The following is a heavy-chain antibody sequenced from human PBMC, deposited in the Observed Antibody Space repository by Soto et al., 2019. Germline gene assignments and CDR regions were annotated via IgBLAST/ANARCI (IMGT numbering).Heavy chain of an antibody. D-gene: IGHD2-15*01. Sequence: QVQLQESGPGLVKPSQTLSLTCTVSGGSISSGGYYWSWIRQHPGKGLEWIGYIYYSGSTYYNPSLTSRVTIPVDTSKNQFSLQLSSVTAAHTAVYYCARLGPTWGTVVTFDYWGQGTLVTVSS. CDR2: IYYSGST. CDR3: ARLGPTWGTVVTFDY. CDR1: GGSISSGGYY. J-gene: IGHJ4*02. V-gene: IGHV4-31*03.